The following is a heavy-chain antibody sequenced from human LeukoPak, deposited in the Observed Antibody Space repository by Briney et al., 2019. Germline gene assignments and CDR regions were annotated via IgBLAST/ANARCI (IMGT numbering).Heavy chain of an antibody. CDR1: GFTFSSYA. J-gene: IGHJ4*02. V-gene: IGHV3-23*01. Sequence: GGSLRLSCAASGFTFSSYAMSWVRQAPGKGLEWVSAISGSGGSTYYADSVKGRFTISRDNSKNTLYLQMNSLRAEDTAVYYCEKDEHEAVAGNEVFDYWGQGTLVTVSS. CDR2: ISGSGGST. CDR3: EKDEHEAVAGNEVFDY. D-gene: IGHD6-19*01.